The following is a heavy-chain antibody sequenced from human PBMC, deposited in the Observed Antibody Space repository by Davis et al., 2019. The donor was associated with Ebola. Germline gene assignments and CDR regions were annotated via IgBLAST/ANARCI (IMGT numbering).Heavy chain of an antibody. CDR2: TNSGGGET. CDR3: ARRSGYIYVYEGMDV. V-gene: IGHV3-23*01. Sequence: GESLKISCTASGFTFSTYAMSWVRQAPGKGLEWVSGTNSGGGETYYADSVKGRFTISRDNSKNTLYLQMNSLRAEDTAVYYCARRSGYIYVYEGMDVWGKGTTVTVSS. CDR1: GFTFSTYA. D-gene: IGHD5-18*01. J-gene: IGHJ6*04.